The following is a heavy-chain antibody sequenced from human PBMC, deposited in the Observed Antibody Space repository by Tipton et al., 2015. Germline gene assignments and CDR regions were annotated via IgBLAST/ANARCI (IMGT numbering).Heavy chain of an antibody. CDR3: ARGQGWRVFDY. CDR1: GGSVSSVSYY. J-gene: IGHJ4*02. CDR2: ISQRDGT. V-gene: IGHV4-61*01. D-gene: IGHD5-24*01. Sequence: GLVKPSETLSLTCTVSGGSVSSVSYYWGWIRQTPGKGLEWIGYISQRDGTNYNPSLKSRVTMSRDTSKNQFSLNLTSVIAADTAVYFCARGQGWRVFDYWGQGTLVTVSS.